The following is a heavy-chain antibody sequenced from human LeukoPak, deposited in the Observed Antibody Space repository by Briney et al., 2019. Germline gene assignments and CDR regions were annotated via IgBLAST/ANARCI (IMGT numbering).Heavy chain of an antibody. Sequence: GGSLRLSCAASGFTFSSYWMNWVRQAPGKGLVWVSRIHSDGSSTSYADSVKGRFTISRDNAKDTLYLQMNSLRAEDTAVYYCARRDGFDAFDIWGQGTMVTVSS. CDR3: ARRDGFDAFDI. V-gene: IGHV3-74*01. D-gene: IGHD3-10*01. CDR1: GFTFSSYW. CDR2: IHSDGSST. J-gene: IGHJ3*02.